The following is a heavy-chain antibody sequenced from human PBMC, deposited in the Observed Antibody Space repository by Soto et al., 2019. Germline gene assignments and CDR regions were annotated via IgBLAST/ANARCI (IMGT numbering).Heavy chain of an antibody. D-gene: IGHD5-12*01. Sequence: GGSLRLSCAASGFTFSSYGMHWVRQAPGKGLEWVAVISYDGSNKYYADSVKGRFTISRDNSKNTLYLQMNSLRAEDTAVYYCAKSSKRWLQSFDYWGQGTLVTVSS. J-gene: IGHJ4*02. CDR2: ISYDGSNK. CDR3: AKSSKRWLQSFDY. V-gene: IGHV3-30*18. CDR1: GFTFSSYG.